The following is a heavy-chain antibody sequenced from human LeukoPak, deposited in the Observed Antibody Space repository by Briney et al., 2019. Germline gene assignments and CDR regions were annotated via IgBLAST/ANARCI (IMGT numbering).Heavy chain of an antibody. V-gene: IGHV4-39*01. J-gene: IGHJ4*02. CDR3: ARFRGYNYGHSDY. CDR2: MYYSVDT. D-gene: IGHD5-18*01. CDR1: GDSISSRGYY. Sequence: PSESLSLTCTVSGDSISSRGYYWGWIRQPPGKGLEWIGSMYYSVDTYYTPSLKSRVTFYLDTSKNPLSLNLNSVTAADTAVYYCARFRGYNYGHSDYWGQGTLVTVSS.